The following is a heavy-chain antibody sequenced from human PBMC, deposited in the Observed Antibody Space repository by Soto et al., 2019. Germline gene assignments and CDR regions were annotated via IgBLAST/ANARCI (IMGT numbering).Heavy chain of an antibody. CDR2: IYYSGST. D-gene: IGHD3-22*01. CDR3: AGYLRYYDSSGYSPVIDY. Sequence: SETLSLTCTVSGGSISSGDYYWSWIRQPPGKGLEWIGYIYYSGSTYYNPSLKSRVTISVDTSKNQFSLKLSSVTAADTAVYYCAGYLRYYDSSGYSPVIDYWGQGTLVTVSS. CDR1: GGSISSGDYY. V-gene: IGHV4-30-4*01. J-gene: IGHJ4*02.